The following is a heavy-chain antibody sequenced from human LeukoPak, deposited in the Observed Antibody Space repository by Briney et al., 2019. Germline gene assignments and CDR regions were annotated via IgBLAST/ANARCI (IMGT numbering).Heavy chain of an antibody. Sequence: SETLSLTCAVSGYSISSGYYWGWIRQPPGKGLEWIGSIYHSGSTYYNPSLKSRVTISVDTSKNQFSLKLSSVTAADTAVYYCARHGNYYDTSQSDPWGQGTLVTVSS. V-gene: IGHV4-38-2*01. J-gene: IGHJ5*02. CDR3: ARHGNYYDTSQSDP. D-gene: IGHD3-22*01. CDR2: IYHSGST. CDR1: GYSISSGYY.